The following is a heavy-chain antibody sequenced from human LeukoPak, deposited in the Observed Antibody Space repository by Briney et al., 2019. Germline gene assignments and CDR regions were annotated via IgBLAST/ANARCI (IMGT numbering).Heavy chain of an antibody. CDR1: GGSISSGSYY. J-gene: IGHJ4*02. CDR3: ARDKGIAAAVRYDY. D-gene: IGHD6-13*01. CDR2: IYTSGST. Sequence: SETRSLTCTVSGGSISSGSYYWSWIRQPAGKGLEWIGRIYTSGSTNYNPSLKSRVTISVDMSKNQFSLKLSSVTAADTAVYYCARDKGIAAAVRYDYWGQGTLVTVSS. V-gene: IGHV4-61*02.